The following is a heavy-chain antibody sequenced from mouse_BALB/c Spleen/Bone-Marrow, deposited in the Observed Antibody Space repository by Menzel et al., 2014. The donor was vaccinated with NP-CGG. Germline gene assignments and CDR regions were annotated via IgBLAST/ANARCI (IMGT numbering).Heavy chain of an antibody. CDR2: IDPANGNT. CDR3: ARYRYYGSSGWDY. CDR1: GFNFKDTY. V-gene: IGHV14-3*02. Sequence: VQLQQSGAELVKPGASVKLSCTASGFNFKDTYIHWVKRRPEQGLEWIGRIDPANGNTKYDPKFQGKATITADTSSNTAYLHLSSLTSEDTAVYYCARYRYYGSSGWDYWGQGTSVTVSS. D-gene: IGHD1-1*01. J-gene: IGHJ4*01.